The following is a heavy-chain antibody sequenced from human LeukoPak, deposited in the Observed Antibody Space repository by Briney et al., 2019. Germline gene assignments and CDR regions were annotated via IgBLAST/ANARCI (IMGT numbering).Heavy chain of an antibody. CDR1: GGSFSGYY. V-gene: IGHV3-53*01. J-gene: IGHJ4*02. CDR3: ARDRGRYYDSRGFYWGYYFDS. CDR2: SGSGDST. Sequence: PSETLSLTCAVYGGSFSGYYWSWIRQPPGKGLEWVSTSGSGDSTYYADSVKGRFTISRDNSKDTLYLQMSSVRVDDTAVYYCARDRGRYYDSRGFYWGYYFDSWGQGILVTVST. D-gene: IGHD3-22*01.